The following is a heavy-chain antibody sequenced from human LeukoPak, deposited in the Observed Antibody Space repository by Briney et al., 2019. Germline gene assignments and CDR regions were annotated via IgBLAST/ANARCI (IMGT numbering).Heavy chain of an antibody. CDR3: ARTHEYSSGWYAAPIDY. V-gene: IGHV3-30*04. J-gene: IGHJ4*02. D-gene: IGHD6-19*01. CDR2: ISYDGSNK. CDR1: VFTYSSYA. Sequence: GGSLRLSCAAPVFTYSSYAMHWVRQAPGKGLEWVAVISYDGSNKYYADSVKGRFTISRDNSKNTLYLQMNSLRAEDTAVYYCARTHEYSSGWYAAPIDYWGQGTLVTVSS.